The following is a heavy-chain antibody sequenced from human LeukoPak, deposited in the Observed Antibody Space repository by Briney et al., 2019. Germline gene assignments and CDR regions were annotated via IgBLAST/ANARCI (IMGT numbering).Heavy chain of an antibody. D-gene: IGHD6-19*01. CDR1: GXTFSRYW. J-gene: IGHJ3*02. V-gene: IGHV3-74*03. CDR3: ARGFSSGSDACDI. CDR2: INSDGSTT. Sequence: GGSLRLSCAASGXTFSRYWMHWVRQTPGKGLVWVSRINSDGSTTTYADSVKGRFTISRDNAKNTLYLQMNSLRAEDTAVYYCARGFSSGSDACDIWGQGTMVTVSS.